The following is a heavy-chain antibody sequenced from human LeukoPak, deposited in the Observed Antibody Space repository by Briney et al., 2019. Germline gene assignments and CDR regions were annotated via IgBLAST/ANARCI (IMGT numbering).Heavy chain of an antibody. CDR1: GYSFTSYW. CDR3: ARCGGDCQKYDAFDI. Sequence: GESLKISCKGSGYSFTSYWIGWVRHMPGKGLEWMGIIYPGDSDTRYSPSFQGQVTISADKSISTAYLQWSSLKASDTAMYYCARCGGDCQKYDAFDIWGQGTMVTVSS. J-gene: IGHJ3*02. CDR2: IYPGDSDT. V-gene: IGHV5-51*01. D-gene: IGHD2-21*02.